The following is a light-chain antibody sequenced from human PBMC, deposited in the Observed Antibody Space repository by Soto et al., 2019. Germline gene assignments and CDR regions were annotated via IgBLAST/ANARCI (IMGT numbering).Light chain of an antibody. CDR3: MQYIYWPST. Sequence: DVVMTQSLLSLPVTLGQPASISCRSSHSLVYSDGNTCLHWFQQKPGQAPRRLIYHVSSRDTGVPDRFSGSGSGTDFTLKISRVEADDVGVYYCMQYIYWPSTFGQGTKGDIK. V-gene: IGKV2-30*01. J-gene: IGKJ1*01. CDR1: HSLVYSDGNTC. CDR2: HVS.